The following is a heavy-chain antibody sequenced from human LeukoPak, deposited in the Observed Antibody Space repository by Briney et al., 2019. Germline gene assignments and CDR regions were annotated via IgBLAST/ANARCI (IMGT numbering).Heavy chain of an antibody. J-gene: IGHJ6*02. V-gene: IGHV3-66*01. CDR3: ARDPYYYYGMDV. CDR1: GFTVSSNY. CDR2: IYSGGST. Sequence: GGSPRLSCAASGFTVSSNYMSWVRQAPGKGLEWVSVIYSGGSTYYADSVKGRFTISRDNSKNTLYLQMNSLRAEDTAVYYCARDPYYYYGMDVWGQGTTVTVSS.